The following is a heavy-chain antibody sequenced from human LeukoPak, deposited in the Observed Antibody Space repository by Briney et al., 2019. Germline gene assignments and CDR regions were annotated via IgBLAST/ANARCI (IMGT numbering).Heavy chain of an antibody. CDR3: ARLDANGPSDY. Sequence: PSETLSLTCTVSIVSISSSDYSWGWIRPPPGKRLEWIGNILYSGATYYNPSLRSLVTISVDTSKNQFSLKLTSVTAVDTALYYCARLDANGPSDYWGQGTLVTVSS. D-gene: IGHD2-2*01. V-gene: IGHV4-39*01. CDR2: ILYSGAT. J-gene: IGHJ4*02. CDR1: IVSISSSDYS.